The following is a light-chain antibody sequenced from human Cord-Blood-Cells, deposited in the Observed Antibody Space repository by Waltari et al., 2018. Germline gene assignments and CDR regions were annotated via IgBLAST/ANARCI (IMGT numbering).Light chain of an antibody. Sequence: DIQMTQSPSSLSASVGDRVTITCRASQGISNSLAWYQQKPGKAPKLLLYAASRLESGVPSRFRGSGSGTYYTLTISSLQPEEFATYYCQQYYSTPPWTFGQGTKVEIK. CDR2: AAS. CDR3: QQYYSTPPWT. CDR1: QGISNS. V-gene: IGKV1-NL1*01. J-gene: IGKJ1*01.